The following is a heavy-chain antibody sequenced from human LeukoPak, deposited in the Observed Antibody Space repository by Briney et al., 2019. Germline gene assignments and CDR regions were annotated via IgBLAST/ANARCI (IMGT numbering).Heavy chain of an antibody. D-gene: IGHD3-22*01. V-gene: IGHV4-34*01. J-gene: IGHJ4*02. CDR3: AKAGPYYYDTSGYFDY. CDR2: INHSGST. Sequence: PSETLSLTCAVYGGSFSGYYWSWIRQPPGKGLEWIGEINHSGSTNYNPSLKSRVTISVDTSKNQFSLKLSSVTAADTAVYYCAKAGPYYYDTSGYFDYWGQGTLVTVSS. CDR1: GGSFSGYY.